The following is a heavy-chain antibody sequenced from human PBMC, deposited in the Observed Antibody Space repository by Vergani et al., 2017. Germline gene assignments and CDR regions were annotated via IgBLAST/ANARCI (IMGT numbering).Heavy chain of an antibody. CDR2: ISYSGST. CDR3: ARDWTLDV. J-gene: IGHJ6*04. D-gene: IGHD3/OR15-3a*01. CDR1: GGSFSSSSYY. Sequence: QLQLQESGPGLVKPSETLSLTCIFTGGSFSSSSYYWSWIRQPPGKGLEWIGSISYSGSTYYNPSLKSRVTISVDMSKKQFSLKLSSVTAAETAVYDCARDWTLDVWGKGTTVTVSS. V-gene: IGHV4-39*02.